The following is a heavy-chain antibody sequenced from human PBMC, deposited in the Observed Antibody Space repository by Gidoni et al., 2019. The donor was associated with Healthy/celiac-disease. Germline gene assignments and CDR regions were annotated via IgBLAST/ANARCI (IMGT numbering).Heavy chain of an antibody. Sequence: EVQLVESGGGLVQPGGSLRLSCAASGFTFSSYWMCWVRQAPGKGLEWVANIKQDGSEKYYVDSVKGRFTISRDNAKNSLYLQMNSLRAEDTAVYYCARDLSPVSGYFDYWGQGTLVTVSS. CDR2: IKQDGSEK. CDR3: ARDLSPVSGYFDY. V-gene: IGHV3-7*01. CDR1: GFTFSSYW. D-gene: IGHD1-26*01. J-gene: IGHJ4*02.